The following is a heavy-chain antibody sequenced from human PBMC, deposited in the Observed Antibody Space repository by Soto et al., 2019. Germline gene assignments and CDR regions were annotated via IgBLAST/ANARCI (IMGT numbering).Heavy chain of an antibody. D-gene: IGHD2-21*02. Sequence: SVKVSFKASGGTFSSYAISWVRQAPGQGLEGMGGIIPIFGTANYAQKFQGRVTITADESTSTAYMELSSLRSEDTAVYYCARDLEPQTYCGGDCYSGGYWGQGNLVTVSS. CDR1: GGTFSSYA. V-gene: IGHV1-69*13. CDR3: ARDLEPQTYCGGDCYSGGY. CDR2: IIPIFGTA. J-gene: IGHJ4*02.